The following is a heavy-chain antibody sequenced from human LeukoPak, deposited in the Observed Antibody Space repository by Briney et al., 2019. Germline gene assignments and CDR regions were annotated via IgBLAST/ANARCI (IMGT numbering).Heavy chain of an antibody. CDR1: GGSFSGYY. CDR2: INHSGST. D-gene: IGHD2-2*01. CDR3: ARGDIVVVPAAVEINWFDP. Sequence: PSETLSLTCAVYGGSFSGYYWSWIRQPPGKGLEWIGEINHSGSTNYNPSLKSRVTISVDTSKNQFSLRLSSVTAADTAVYYCARGDIVVVPAAVEINWFDPWGQGTLVTVSS. V-gene: IGHV4-34*01. J-gene: IGHJ5*02.